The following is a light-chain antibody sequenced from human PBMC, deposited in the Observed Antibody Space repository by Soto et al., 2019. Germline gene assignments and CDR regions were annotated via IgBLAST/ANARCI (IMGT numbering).Light chain of an antibody. V-gene: IGLV2-11*01. CDR2: DVS. CDR1: SSDVGGYNF. Sequence: QSVLAQPRSVSGSPGQSVTISCTGTSSDVGGYNFVSWYQQHPGKAPKLMIYDVSKRPSGVPDRFSGSTSGNTASLTISGLQAEDEADYYCCSYAGTYTYGFGTGTKVTV. CDR3: CSYAGTYTYG. J-gene: IGLJ1*01.